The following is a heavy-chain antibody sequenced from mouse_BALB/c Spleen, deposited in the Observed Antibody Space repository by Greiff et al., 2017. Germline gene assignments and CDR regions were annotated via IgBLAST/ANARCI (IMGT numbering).Heavy chain of an antibody. CDR2: ISSGGSYT. Sequence: EVQRVESGGDLVKPGGSLKLSCAASGFTFSSYGMSWVRQTPDKRLEWVATISSGGSYTYYPDSVKGRFTISRDNAKNTLYLQMSSLKSEDTAMYYCARLYDGYPSFDYWGQGTTLTVSS. J-gene: IGHJ2*01. CDR3: ARLYDGYPSFDY. CDR1: GFTFSSYG. V-gene: IGHV5-6*01. D-gene: IGHD2-3*01.